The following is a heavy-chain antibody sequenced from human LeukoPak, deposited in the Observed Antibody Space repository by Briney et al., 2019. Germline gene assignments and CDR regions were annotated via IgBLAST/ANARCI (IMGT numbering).Heavy chain of an antibody. V-gene: IGHV3-7*04. Sequence: GGSLRLSCAASGFTFSYYWMGWVRHAPGKGLEWVANIKQDASEEYYVDSVKGRFTLSRDNAKNSLYLQMDSLRAEDTAVYYCARDEHQFYHASTGRFDYWGQGTLVTVSS. J-gene: IGHJ4*02. CDR2: IKQDASEE. D-gene: IGHD3-22*01. CDR1: GFTFSYYW. CDR3: ARDEHQFYHASTGRFDY.